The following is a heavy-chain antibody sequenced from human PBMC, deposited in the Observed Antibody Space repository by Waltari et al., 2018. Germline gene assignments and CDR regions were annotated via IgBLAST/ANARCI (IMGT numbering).Heavy chain of an antibody. D-gene: IGHD1-26*01. CDR2: VSGTDGST. CDR1: GFTFRGSA. CDR3: VRGRGSSGSYHFDH. J-gene: IGHJ4*02. Sequence: EVELLESGGDLVQPGGSLGLSCAPSGFTFRGSAMRWVRPAPGKGLEWVSAVSGTDGSTWYADSVKGRFIVSRDNFKKILYLQMSSLGAEDTAMYFCVRGRGSSGSYHFDHWGRGTLVTASS. V-gene: IGHV3-23*01.